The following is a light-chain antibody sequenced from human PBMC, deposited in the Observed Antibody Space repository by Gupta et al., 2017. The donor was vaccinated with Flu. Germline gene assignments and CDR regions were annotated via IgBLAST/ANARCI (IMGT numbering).Light chain of an antibody. Sequence: SYVLTQPPSVSVAPGQTARITCWGNIIGSNSVHWYQQKQAQAPVLVVYDDSERHSGIPEIFSGANSGNTATLTSSRVEAGDEADYHCQVWDSGRDHPGLFGGGNKLTVL. CDR1: IIGSNS. CDR3: QVWDSGRDHPGL. J-gene: IGLJ2*01. V-gene: IGLV3-21*02. CDR2: DDS.